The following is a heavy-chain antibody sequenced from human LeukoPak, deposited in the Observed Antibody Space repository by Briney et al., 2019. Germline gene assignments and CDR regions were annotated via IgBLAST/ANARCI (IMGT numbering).Heavy chain of an antibody. CDR3: ARGVCSGGSCYTYFDH. D-gene: IGHD2-15*01. J-gene: IGHJ4*02. CDR2: IYTSGST. CDR1: GGSISSYY. V-gene: IGHV4-4*07. Sequence: SETLSLTCTVSGGSISSYYWSWIRQPAGKGLEWIGRIYTSGSTNYNPSLKSRVTMSVDTSKNQFSLKLSSVTAADTAVYYCARGVCSGGSCYTYFDHWGQGTLVTVSS.